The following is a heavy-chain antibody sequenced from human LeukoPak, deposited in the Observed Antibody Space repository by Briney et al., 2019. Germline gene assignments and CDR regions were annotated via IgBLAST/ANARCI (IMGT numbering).Heavy chain of an antibody. Sequence: PSETLSLTCAVYGGSLSGYYWSWIRQPPGKGLEWIGEINHSGSTNYNPSLKSRVTISVDTSKNQFSLKLSSVTAADTAVYYCARGAPHGYCSGGSCYSDYWGQGTLVTVSS. V-gene: IGHV4-34*01. D-gene: IGHD2-15*01. CDR3: ARGAPHGYCSGGSCYSDY. CDR1: GGSLSGYY. J-gene: IGHJ4*02. CDR2: INHSGST.